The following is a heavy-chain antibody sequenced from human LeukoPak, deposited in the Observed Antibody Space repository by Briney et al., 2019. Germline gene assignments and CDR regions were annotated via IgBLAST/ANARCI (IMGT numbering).Heavy chain of an antibody. D-gene: IGHD3-3*01. V-gene: IGHV3-20*04. CDR1: GXSLEDYG. J-gene: IGHJ6*02. CDR2: INWNGGTT. Sequence: GGSLRLSCATSGXSLEDYGMSWVRQAPGKGLEWVSGINWNGGTTGYADSTKGRFTISRDNSKNTLYLQINNLRPEDTAVYFCTKDANTYYDFWSGYPHYYFGMDVWGQGTTVIVSS. CDR3: TKDANTYYDFWSGYPHYYFGMDV.